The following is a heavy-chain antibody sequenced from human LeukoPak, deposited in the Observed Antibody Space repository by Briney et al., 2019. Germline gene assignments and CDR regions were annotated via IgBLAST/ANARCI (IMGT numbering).Heavy chain of an antibody. D-gene: IGHD2-15*01. J-gene: IGHJ4*02. CDR2: IYYSGST. V-gene: IGHV4-39*01. CDR3: ARQSGGPQML. CDR1: GGSISSSSYY. Sequence: SETLSLTCTVSGGSISSSSYYWGWIRQPPGKGLEWIGSIYYSGSTYYNPSLKSRVTISVDTSKNQFSLELSSVTAADTAVYYCARQSGGPQMLWGQGTLVTVSS.